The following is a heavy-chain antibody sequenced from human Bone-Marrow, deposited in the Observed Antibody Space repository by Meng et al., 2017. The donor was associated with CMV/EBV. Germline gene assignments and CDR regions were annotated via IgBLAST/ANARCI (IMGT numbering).Heavy chain of an antibody. CDR1: GFTFSSYS. D-gene: IGHD3-10*02. V-gene: IGHV3-48*01. CDR3: AKVFLRWVSDAFDI. Sequence: GESLKISCAASGFTFSSYSMNWVRQAPGKGLEWVSYISSSSSTIYYADSVKGRFTISRDNSKNTLYLQMNSLRAEDTAVYYCAKVFLRWVSDAFDIWGQGTMVTVSS. CDR2: ISSSSSTI. J-gene: IGHJ3*02.